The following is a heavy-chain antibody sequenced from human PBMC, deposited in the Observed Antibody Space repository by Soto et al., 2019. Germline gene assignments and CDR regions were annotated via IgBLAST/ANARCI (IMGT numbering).Heavy chain of an antibody. Sequence: GGSLRLSCAASGFTVSSNYMSWVRQAPGKGLEWVSVIYSGGSTYYADSVKGRFTISRHNSKNTLYLQMNSLRAEDTAAFYCASHRIYYDSSGRYFDYWGQGTLVTVSS. J-gene: IGHJ4*02. D-gene: IGHD3-22*01. CDR1: GFTVSSNY. CDR2: IYSGGST. CDR3: ASHRIYYDSSGRYFDY. V-gene: IGHV3-53*04.